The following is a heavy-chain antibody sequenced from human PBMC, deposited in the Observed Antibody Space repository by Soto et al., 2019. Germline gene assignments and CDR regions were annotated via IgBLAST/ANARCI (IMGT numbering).Heavy chain of an antibody. CDR2: IFDSGST. D-gene: IGHD2-2*01. J-gene: IGHJ4*02. V-gene: IGHV4-59*01. CDR3: AGHGRGLVGDHYFDC. Sequence: SETLSLTCAVSGDSISSYYWSWIRQPPGKGLEWIGYIFDSGSTNYSPSLKSRVTISVDTSKKQFSLKLSSVTAADTAAYYCAGHGRGLVGDHYFDCWGQGTLVTVSS. CDR1: GDSISSYY.